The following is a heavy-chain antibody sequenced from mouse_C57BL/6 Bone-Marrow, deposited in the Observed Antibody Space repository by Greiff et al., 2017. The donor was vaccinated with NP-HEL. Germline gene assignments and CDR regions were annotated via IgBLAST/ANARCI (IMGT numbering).Heavy chain of an antibody. CDR2: ISSGSSTI. D-gene: IGHD2-1*01. CDR3: ARHYGKRGNYFDY. J-gene: IGHJ2*01. CDR1: GFTFSDYG. V-gene: IGHV5-17*01. Sequence: EVKLMESGGGLVKPGGSLKLSCAASGFTFSDYGMHWVRQAPEKGLEWVAYISSGSSTIYYADTVKGRFTISRDNAKNTLFLQMTSLRSEDTAMYYCARHYGKRGNYFDYWGQGTTLTVSS.